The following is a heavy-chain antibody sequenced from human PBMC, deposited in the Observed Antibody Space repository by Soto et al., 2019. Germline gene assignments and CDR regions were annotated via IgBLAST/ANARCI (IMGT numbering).Heavy chain of an antibody. CDR3: ANVHITLGGYDVPNKSDY. CDR1: GFTFSSYA. D-gene: IGHD5-12*01. Sequence: GGSLRLSCAASGFTFSSYAMSWVRQAPGKGLEWVSAISGSGGSTYYADSVKGRLTISRDNSKNTLYLQMNSLRAEDTAVYYCANVHITLGGYDVPNKSDYWGQGTLVTVSS. V-gene: IGHV3-23*01. J-gene: IGHJ4*02. CDR2: ISGSGGST.